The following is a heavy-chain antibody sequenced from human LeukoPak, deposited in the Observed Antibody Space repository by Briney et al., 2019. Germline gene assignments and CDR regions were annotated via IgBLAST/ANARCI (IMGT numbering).Heavy chain of an antibody. CDR2: ISYDGSNK. CDR1: GFTFSSYG. V-gene: IGHV3-30*03. CDR3: ERDSYDILTGHGGSAFDI. D-gene: IGHD3-9*01. Sequence: PGRSLRLSCAASGFTFSSYGMHWVRQAPGKGLEWVAVISYDGSNKYYADSVKGRFTISRDNSKNTLYLQMNSLRAEDTAVYYCERDSYDILTGHGGSAFDIWGQGTMVTVSS. J-gene: IGHJ3*02.